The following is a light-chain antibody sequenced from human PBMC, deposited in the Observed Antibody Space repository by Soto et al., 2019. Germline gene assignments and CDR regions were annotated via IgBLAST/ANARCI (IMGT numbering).Light chain of an antibody. V-gene: IGKV3-11*01. CDR3: QQRSYPIT. J-gene: IGKJ5*01. CDR2: DAS. Sequence: EVVMTQSPATLSVSPGERATLSCRASQSIGNNLAWLQQKPGQAPRLLIYDASHRATGIPVRFSGSGSESDFTLTISSLEPEDLAVYYCQQRSYPITFGQGTRLEIK. CDR1: QSIGNN.